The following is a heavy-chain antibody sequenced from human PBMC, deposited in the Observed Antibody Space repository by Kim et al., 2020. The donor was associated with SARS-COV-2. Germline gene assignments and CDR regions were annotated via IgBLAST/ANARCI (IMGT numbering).Heavy chain of an antibody. V-gene: IGHV6-1*01. Sequence: YAVSVKSRITINPDTSKNQFSLQLNSVTPEDTAVYYCARDNWNEGGYFDYWGQGTLVTVSS. CDR3: ARDNWNEGGYFDY. J-gene: IGHJ4*02. D-gene: IGHD1-1*01.